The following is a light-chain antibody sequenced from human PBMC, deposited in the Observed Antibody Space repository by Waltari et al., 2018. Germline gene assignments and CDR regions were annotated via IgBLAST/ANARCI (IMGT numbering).Light chain of an antibody. Sequence: QSVLTQPPSASGTPGQRVTISCSVGIPNTGINSVNWYQHLPGMAPKLLVDRNDQRPSGVPDRFSGSKSGTSASLAISGLQSEDEADYYCAAWDDSLKARFFGGGTKVTVL. J-gene: IGLJ2*01. V-gene: IGLV1-44*01. CDR3: AAWDDSLKARF. CDR1: IPNTGINS. CDR2: RND.